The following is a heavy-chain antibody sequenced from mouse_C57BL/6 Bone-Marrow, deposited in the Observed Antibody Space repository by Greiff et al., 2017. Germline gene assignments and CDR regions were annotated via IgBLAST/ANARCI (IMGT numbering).Heavy chain of an antibody. J-gene: IGHJ1*03. CDR3: VYGSSPNWYFDV. D-gene: IGHD1-1*01. CDR1: GYAFSSSW. CDR2: IYPGDGDT. Sequence: VKLQQSGPELVKPGASVKISCKASGYAFSSSWMNWVKQRPGKGLEWIGRIYPGDGDTNYNGKFKGKATLTADKSSSTAYMQLSSLTSEDSAVYFCVYGSSPNWYFDVWGTGTTVTVSS. V-gene: IGHV1-82*01.